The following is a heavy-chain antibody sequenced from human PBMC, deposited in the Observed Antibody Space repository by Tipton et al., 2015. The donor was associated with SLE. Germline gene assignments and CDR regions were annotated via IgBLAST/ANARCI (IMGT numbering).Heavy chain of an antibody. D-gene: IGHD4-17*01. J-gene: IGHJ4*02. CDR2: IWYDGSNK. CDR3: ARAGEGRVGYFDQ. CDR1: GFTFSSYG. V-gene: IGHV3-33*08. Sequence: RSLRLSCAASGFTFSSYGMHWVRQAPGKGLEWVAVIWYDGSNKYYADSVNGRFTISRDNSKNTLYLQMDGLRAEDTALYYCARAGEGRVGYFDQWGQGTLVTVSS.